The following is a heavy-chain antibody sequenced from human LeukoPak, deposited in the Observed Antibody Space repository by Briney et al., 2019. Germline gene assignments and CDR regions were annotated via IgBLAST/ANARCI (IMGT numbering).Heavy chain of an antibody. CDR1: GYTFTSYD. J-gene: IGHJ5*02. CDR2: MNPNSGNT. Sequence: ASVKVSCKASGYTFTSYDINWVRQATGQGLEWMGWMNPNSGNTGYAQKFQGRVTMTRNTSISTAYMELSSPRSEDTAVYYCARGGATQWLVLDFPSPLVDPWGQGTLVTVSS. V-gene: IGHV1-8*01. CDR3: ARGGATQWLVLDFPSPLVDP. D-gene: IGHD6-19*01.